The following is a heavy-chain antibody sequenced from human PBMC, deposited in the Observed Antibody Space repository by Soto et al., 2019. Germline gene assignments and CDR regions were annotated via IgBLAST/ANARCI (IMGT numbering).Heavy chain of an antibody. CDR2: INAGNGNT. D-gene: IGHD6-6*01. V-gene: IGHV1-3*01. Sequence: ASVKVSCKASGYTFTSYAMHWVRQAPGQRLEWMGWINAGNGNTKYSQKFQGRVTITRDTSASTAYMELSSLRSEDTAVYYCARDGGAARSAFDYWGQGTLVTVS. CDR3: ARDGGAARSAFDY. CDR1: GYTFTSYA. J-gene: IGHJ4*02.